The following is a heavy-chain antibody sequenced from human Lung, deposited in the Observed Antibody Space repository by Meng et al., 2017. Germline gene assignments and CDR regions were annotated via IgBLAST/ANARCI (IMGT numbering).Heavy chain of an antibody. D-gene: IGHD1/OR15-1a*01. J-gene: IGHJ2*01. CDR1: VGSFSGYD. Sequence: QVQRTQGGAGLLKPSETLSLSCAVYVGSFSGYDWSWIRQPPGKGLEWIGEINHSGSTNYNPSLKSRVTISVDTSKNQFSLKLSSVTAADTAVYYCARPKQANWYFDLWGRGTLVTVSS. CDR2: INHSGST. CDR3: ARPKQANWYFDL. V-gene: IGHV4-34*01.